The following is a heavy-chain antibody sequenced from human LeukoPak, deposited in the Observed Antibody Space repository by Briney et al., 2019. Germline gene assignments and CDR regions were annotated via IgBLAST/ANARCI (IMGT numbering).Heavy chain of an antibody. CDR2: IYYSGST. Sequence: PSETLSLTCTVSGGSISSSYWSWIRQPPGKGLEWIGSIYYSGSTYYNPSLKSRVTISVDTSKNQFSLKLSSVTAADTAVYYCARHRAVSVVGNFYFDYWGQGTLVTVSS. V-gene: IGHV4-39*01. D-gene: IGHD1-26*01. CDR3: ARHRAVSVVGNFYFDY. J-gene: IGHJ4*02. CDR1: GGSISSSY.